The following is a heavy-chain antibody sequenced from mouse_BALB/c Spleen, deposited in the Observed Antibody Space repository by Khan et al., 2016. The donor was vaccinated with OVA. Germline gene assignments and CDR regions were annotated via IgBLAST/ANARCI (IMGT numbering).Heavy chain of an antibody. CDR1: GLNIKDTY. V-gene: IGHV14-3*02. J-gene: IGHJ2*01. CDR2: IDPPNGNT. Sequence: EVQLQQSGAELVKSGATVKLSCTASGLNIKDTYMHWLKQWPEQGLEWIGRIDPPNGNTNYDPKFQGKATITADTSSHPAYLQLSRLTSDATAASYCARVAGKWGQGTTLTVSS. CDR3: ARVAGK.